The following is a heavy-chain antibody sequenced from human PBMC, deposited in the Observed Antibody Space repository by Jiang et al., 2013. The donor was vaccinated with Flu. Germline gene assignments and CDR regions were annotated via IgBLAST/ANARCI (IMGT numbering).Heavy chain of an antibody. CDR2: ISVYNGNR. D-gene: IGHD5-24*01. J-gene: IGHJ4*02. CDR3: ARGDGYNSQLNY. V-gene: IGHV1-18*01. CDR1: GYTFTSYG. Sequence: SGAEVKKPGASVKVSCKASGYTFTSYGISWVRQAPGQGLEWMGYISVYNGNRKNEQKLQGRVTMTTDTSTSTAYMEVRSLRSDDTAVYYCARGDGYNSQLNYWGQGALVTVSS.